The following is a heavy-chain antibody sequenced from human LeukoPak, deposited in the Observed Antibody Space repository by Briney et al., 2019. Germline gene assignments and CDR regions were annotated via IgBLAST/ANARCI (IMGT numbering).Heavy chain of an antibody. V-gene: IGHV5-51*01. Sequence: GESLKISCKGSGYSFTSYWIGWVRQMPGKGLEWMGIIYPGDSDTRYSPSFQGQVTVSADKSITTAYLQWSSLKASDTVMYYCARRGYYDSSGYYAFDYWGQGTLVTVSS. D-gene: IGHD3-22*01. CDR3: ARRGYYDSSGYYAFDY. CDR2: IYPGDSDT. J-gene: IGHJ4*02. CDR1: GYSFTSYW.